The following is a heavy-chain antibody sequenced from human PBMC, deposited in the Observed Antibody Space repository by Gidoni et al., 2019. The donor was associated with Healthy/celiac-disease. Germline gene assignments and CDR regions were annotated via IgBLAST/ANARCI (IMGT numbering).Heavy chain of an antibody. CDR1: GYTFTGYY. V-gene: IGHV1-2*02. J-gene: IGHJ6*02. Sequence: QVQLVQSGAEVKKPGASVKVSCKASGYTFTGYYMHWVRQATGQGLEWMGWINPNSGGTNYAQKFQGRVTMTRDTSISKAYMELSRLRSDDTAVYYCARSGVVPAAIRYGMDVWGQGTTVTVSS. D-gene: IGHD2-2*01. CDR3: ARSGVVPAAIRYGMDV. CDR2: INPNSGGT.